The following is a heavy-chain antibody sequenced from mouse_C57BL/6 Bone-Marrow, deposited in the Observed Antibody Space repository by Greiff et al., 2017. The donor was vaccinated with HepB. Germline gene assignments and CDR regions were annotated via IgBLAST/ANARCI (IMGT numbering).Heavy chain of an antibody. CDR3: ANCGFAY. CDR1: GYAFSSSW. J-gene: IGHJ3*01. CDR2: IYPGDGDT. V-gene: IGHV1-82*01. Sequence: VKLMESGPELVKPGASVKISCKASGYAFSSSWMNWVKQRPGKGLEWIGRIYPGDGDTNYNGKFKGKATLTADKSSSTAYMQLSSLTSEDSAVYFCANCGFAYWGQGTLVTVSA.